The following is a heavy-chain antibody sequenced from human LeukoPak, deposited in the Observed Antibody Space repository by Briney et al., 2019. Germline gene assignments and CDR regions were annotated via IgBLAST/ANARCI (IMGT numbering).Heavy chain of an antibody. CDR1: GGSISSYY. Sequence: SETLSLTCTVSGGSISSYYWSWIRQPPGKGLEWIGYIYTSGSTNYNPSLKSRVTISVDTFKNQFSLKLSSVTAADTAVYYCARRGYSGYEMSSWGQGTLVTVSS. V-gene: IGHV4-4*09. D-gene: IGHD5-12*01. CDR2: IYTSGST. CDR3: ARRGYSGYEMSS. J-gene: IGHJ5*02.